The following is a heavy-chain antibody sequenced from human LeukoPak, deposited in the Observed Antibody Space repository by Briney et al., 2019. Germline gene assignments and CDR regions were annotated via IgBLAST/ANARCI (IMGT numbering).Heavy chain of an antibody. D-gene: IGHD3-9*01. CDR2: IYYSGST. CDR3: ARERYYDILAGSYYSEY. CDR1: GGSISSYY. Sequence: PSETLSLTCTVSGGSISSYYWSWIRQPPGKGLEWIGYIYYSGSTNYNPSLKSRVTISVDTSKNQFSLKLSSVTAADTAVYYCARERYYDILAGSYYSEYWGQGDLVTVSS. J-gene: IGHJ4*02. V-gene: IGHV4-59*12.